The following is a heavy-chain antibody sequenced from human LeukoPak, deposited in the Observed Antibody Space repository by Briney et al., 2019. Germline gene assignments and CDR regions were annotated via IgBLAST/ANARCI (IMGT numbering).Heavy chain of an antibody. CDR3: TTEVAQPDIDY. CDR2: IKSKTDGGTT. D-gene: IGHD5-12*01. J-gene: IGHJ4*02. Sequence: PGGSLRLSCAASGFTFSSYSMNWVRQAPGKGLEWVGRIKSKTDGGTTDYAAPVKGRFTISRDDSKNTLYLQMNSLKTEDTAVYYCTTEVAQPDIDYWGQGTLVTVSS. V-gene: IGHV3-15*01. CDR1: GFTFSSYS.